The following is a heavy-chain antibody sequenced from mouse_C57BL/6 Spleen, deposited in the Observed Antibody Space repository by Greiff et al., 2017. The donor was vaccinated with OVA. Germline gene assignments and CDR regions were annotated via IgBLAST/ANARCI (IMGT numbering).Heavy chain of an antibody. D-gene: IGHD2-13*01. CDR1: GYAFSSSW. J-gene: IGHJ2*01. Sequence: QVQLKQSGPELVKPGASVKISCKASGYAFSSSWMNWVKQRPGKGLEWIGRIYPGDGDTNYNGKFKGKATLTADKSSSTAYMQLSSLTSEDSAVYFCARGLENWGQGTTLTVSS. V-gene: IGHV1-82*01. CDR3: ARGLEN. CDR2: IYPGDGDT.